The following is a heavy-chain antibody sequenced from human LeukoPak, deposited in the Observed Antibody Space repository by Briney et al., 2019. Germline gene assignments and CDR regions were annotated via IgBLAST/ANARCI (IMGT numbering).Heavy chain of an antibody. V-gene: IGHV1-2*02. Sequence: ASVKVSCKASGYTFTGYYMHWVRQAPGQGVEGMGWINPNSGGTNYAQKFQGRVTMTRDTSISTAYMELSRLRSDDTAVYYCARGYSGYGLAGGXXAVYWXXXTLVTVS. J-gene: IGHJ4*01. CDR1: GYTFTGYY. D-gene: IGHD5-12*01. CDR2: INPNSGGT. CDR3: ARGYSGYGLAGGXXAVY.